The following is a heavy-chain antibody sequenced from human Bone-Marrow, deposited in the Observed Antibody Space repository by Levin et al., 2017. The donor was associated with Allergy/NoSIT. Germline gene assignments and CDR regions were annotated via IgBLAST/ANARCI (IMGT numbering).Heavy chain of an antibody. V-gene: IGHV3-48*03. Sequence: PGGSLRLSCAASGFTFSSYEMNWVRQAPGKGLEWVSYISSSGSTIYYADSVKGRFTISRDNAKNSLYLQMNSLRAEDTAVYYCARGPALGPRQKPEFDYWGQGTLVTVSS. CDR2: ISSSGSTI. CDR1: GFTFSSYE. CDR3: ARGPALGPRQKPEFDY. J-gene: IGHJ4*02. D-gene: IGHD3-16*01.